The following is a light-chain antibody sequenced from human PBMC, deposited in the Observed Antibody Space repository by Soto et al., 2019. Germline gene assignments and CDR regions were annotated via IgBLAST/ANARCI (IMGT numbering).Light chain of an antibody. V-gene: IGLV1-40*01. J-gene: IGLJ1*01. CDR2: GNS. CDR1: SSNIGAGYY. Sequence: QSVLTQPPSVSGAPGQRVTISCTGSSSNIGAGYYVHWYQQLPGTAPKLLIYGNSNRPSGVPDRFSGSKSGTAASLAITGPRAEAEADYYCQSYYSSLSGYVFGTGTKLTVL. CDR3: QSYYSSLSGYV.